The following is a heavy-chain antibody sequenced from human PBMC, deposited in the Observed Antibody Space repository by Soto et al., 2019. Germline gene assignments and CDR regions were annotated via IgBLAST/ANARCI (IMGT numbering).Heavy chain of an antibody. J-gene: IGHJ5*02. V-gene: IGHV5-10-1*01. CDR3: ARLIYDSDTGPNFQYYLGT. Sequence: EFLLVRSKGSEYSSAGYWSTRMRQKTGKGLDWMGRIDPSDSQTYYSPSFRGHVTISVTKSITTVFLQWSSLRASDTAMYYCARLIYDSDTGPNFQYYLGTWGQGTPVTVSS. CDR2: IDPSDSQT. CDR1: EYSSAGYW. D-gene: IGHD3-22*01.